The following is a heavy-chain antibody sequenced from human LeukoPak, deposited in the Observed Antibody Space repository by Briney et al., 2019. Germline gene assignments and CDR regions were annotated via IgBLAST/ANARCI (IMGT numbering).Heavy chain of an antibody. J-gene: IGHJ4*02. Sequence: SVKVPCKASGGTFSSYAISWVRQAPGQGLEWMGGTIPIFGTANYAQKFQGRVTITADKSTSTAYMELSSLRSEDTAVYYCASRTSNANYYFDYWGQGTLVTVSS. CDR3: ASRTSNANYYFDY. V-gene: IGHV1-69*06. CDR1: GGTFSSYA. CDR2: TIPIFGTA. D-gene: IGHD2-2*01.